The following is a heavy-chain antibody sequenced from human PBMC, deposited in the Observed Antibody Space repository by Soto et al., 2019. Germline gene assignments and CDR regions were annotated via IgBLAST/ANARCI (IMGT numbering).Heavy chain of an antibody. J-gene: IGHJ4*02. Sequence: HEHLVQSGAEVKRPGASLKVSCKASGYSFTGYYIHWVRQAPGQGLEWMGWINPDSGATNYAQNFQGRVTLTSDTSISTASMVLTSLPSADPAVYYCARGDYGTGGYPFPYFDYWGQGTLIIVSS. CDR1: GYSFTGYY. D-gene: IGHD2-8*02. V-gene: IGHV1-2*02. CDR2: INPDSGAT. CDR3: ARGDYGTGGYPFPYFDY.